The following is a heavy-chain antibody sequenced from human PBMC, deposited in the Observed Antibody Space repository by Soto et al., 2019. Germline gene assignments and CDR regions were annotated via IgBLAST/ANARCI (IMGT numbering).Heavy chain of an antibody. CDR1: GYSFTSYW. J-gene: IGHJ6*02. V-gene: IGHV5-51*01. Sequence: GESLKISCKGSGYSFTSYWIGWVRQMPGKGLEWMGIIYPGDSDTRYSPSFQGQVTISADKSISTAYLQWSSLKASDTAMYYCARSFGYYYDSSGYYPPGYYGMDVWGQGTTVTVSS. D-gene: IGHD3-22*01. CDR3: ARSFGYYYDSSGYYPPGYYGMDV. CDR2: IYPGDSDT.